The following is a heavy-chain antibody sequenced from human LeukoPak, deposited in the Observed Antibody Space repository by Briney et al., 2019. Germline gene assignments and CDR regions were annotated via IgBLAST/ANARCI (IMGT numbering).Heavy chain of an antibody. CDR1: GYTFTGYY. D-gene: IGHD5-18*01. CDR3: ARAPDAEYSSWYFDL. CDR2: INPNSGGT. Sequence: ASVKVSCKASGYTFTGYYMHWVRQAPGQGLEWMGWINPNSGGTNYAQKFQGWVTMTRDTSISTAYMELSRLRSDDTAVYYCARAPDAEYSSWYFDLWGRGTLVTVSS. J-gene: IGHJ2*01. V-gene: IGHV1-2*04.